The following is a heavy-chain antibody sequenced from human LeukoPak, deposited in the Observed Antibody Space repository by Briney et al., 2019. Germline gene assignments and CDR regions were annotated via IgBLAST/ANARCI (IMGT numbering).Heavy chain of an antibody. CDR1: GYTFASYG. CDR2: ISAYNGNT. D-gene: IGHD6-19*01. CDR3: AKKVAGDYVDY. J-gene: IGHJ4*02. V-gene: IGHV1-18*01. Sequence: ASVKVSCKASGYTFASYGISWVRQAPGQGLEWMGWISAYNGNTNYAQKLQGRVTMTTDTSTSTAYMELRSLRSDDTAVYYCAKKVAGDYVDYWGQGTLVTVSS.